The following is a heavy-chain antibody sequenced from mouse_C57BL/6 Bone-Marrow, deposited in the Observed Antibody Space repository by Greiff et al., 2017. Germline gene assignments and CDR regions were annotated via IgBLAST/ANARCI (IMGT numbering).Heavy chain of an antibody. CDR2: IYWDDDK. Sequence: QVTLKVSGPGILQSSQTLSLTWSFSGFSLSTSGMGVSWIRQPSGKGLEWLAHIYWDDDKRYNPSLKSRLTIYKDTSRNQGFLKSTSVDTADTATYYCARRDYYGSSPFAYWGQGTLVTVSA. J-gene: IGHJ3*01. D-gene: IGHD1-1*01. V-gene: IGHV8-12*01. CDR3: ARRDYYGSSPFAY. CDR1: GFSLSTSGMG.